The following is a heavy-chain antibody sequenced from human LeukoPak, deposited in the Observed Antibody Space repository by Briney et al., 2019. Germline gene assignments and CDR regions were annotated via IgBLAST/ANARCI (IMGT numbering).Heavy chain of an antibody. D-gene: IGHD3-22*01. CDR2: INHSGST. V-gene: IGHV4-34*01. Sequence: SETLSLTCAVYGGSFSGYYWSWIRQPPGKGLEWIGEINHSGSTNYNPSLKSRVTISVDTSKNQSSLKLSSVTAADTAVYYCARSISGYSYYFDYWGQGTLVTVSS. CDR1: GGSFSGYY. J-gene: IGHJ4*02. CDR3: ARSISGYSYYFDY.